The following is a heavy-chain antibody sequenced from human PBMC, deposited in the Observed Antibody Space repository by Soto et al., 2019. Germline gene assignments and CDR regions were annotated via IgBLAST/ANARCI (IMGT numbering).Heavy chain of an antibody. CDR3: AGKGGALLELQVAYGMAV. J-gene: IGHJ6*02. V-gene: IGHV1-18*01. Sequence: QVQLVQSGAEVKKPGASVKVSCKASGYTFTSYGISWVRQAPGQGLEWMGWISAYNGNTNYAQKLQGRVTMTTDTASSTAYMELRCRRSDDTAVYYCAGKGGALLELQVAYGMAVWGQGTTVTVSS. CDR1: GYTFTSYG. D-gene: IGHD1-7*01. CDR2: ISAYNGNT.